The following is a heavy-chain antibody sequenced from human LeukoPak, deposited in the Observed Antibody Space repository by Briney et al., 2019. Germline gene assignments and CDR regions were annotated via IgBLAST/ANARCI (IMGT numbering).Heavy chain of an antibody. CDR2: IYYSGST. J-gene: IGHJ4*02. D-gene: IGHD4-23*01. CDR1: GGSISSYY. Sequence: SETLSLTCTGSGGSISSYYWSWIRQPPGKGLEWIGYIYYSGSTNYNPSLKSRVTISVDTSKNQFSLKLSSVTAADTAVYYCARAHYGGRFDYWGQGTLVTVSS. CDR3: ARAHYGGRFDY. V-gene: IGHV4-59*01.